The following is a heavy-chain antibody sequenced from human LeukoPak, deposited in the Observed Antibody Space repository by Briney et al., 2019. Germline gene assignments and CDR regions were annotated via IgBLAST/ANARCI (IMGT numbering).Heavy chain of an antibody. CDR1: GGSVSSGGYY. D-gene: IGHD4-11*01. CDR3: AVTRNQNYYYMDV. V-gene: IGHV4-31*03. Sequence: PSETLSLTCTVSGGSVSSGGYYLSWIRQHPGKGLEWIGYIYYSGSNSGSTYYNPSLKSRVTISVDTSKNQFSLKLSSVTAADTAVYYCAVTRNQNYYYMDVWGKGTTVTVSS. CDR2: IYYSGSNSGST. J-gene: IGHJ6*03.